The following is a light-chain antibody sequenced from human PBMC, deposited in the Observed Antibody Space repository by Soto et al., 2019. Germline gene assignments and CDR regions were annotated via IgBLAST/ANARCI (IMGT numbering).Light chain of an antibody. J-gene: IGKJ4*01. CDR2: GAS. CDR1: QSVSSTY. Sequence: EIVLTQSPGTLSLSPGERAALCCRASQSVSSTYLAWYQQKPGQAPRLLIYGASSGATGIPDRFSGSGSGTDFTLTISTLEPEDFAVYYCQQHGSSQTFGGGTKVDIK. V-gene: IGKV3-20*01. CDR3: QQHGSSQT.